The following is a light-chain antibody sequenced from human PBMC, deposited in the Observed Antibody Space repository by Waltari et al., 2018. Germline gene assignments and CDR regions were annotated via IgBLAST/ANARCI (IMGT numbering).Light chain of an antibody. V-gene: IGLV2-23*02. J-gene: IGLJ3*02. Sequence: QSALTQPASVSGSPGQSITIPSTGTSSDIGSYNFVSWYQHHPGKAPKLILYEVTKRPSGVSDRFSGSKSGNTASLTISGLQAEDDADYYCYSSAMSAFVVFGGGTKLTVL. CDR3: YSSAMSAFVV. CDR1: SSDIGSYNF. CDR2: EVT.